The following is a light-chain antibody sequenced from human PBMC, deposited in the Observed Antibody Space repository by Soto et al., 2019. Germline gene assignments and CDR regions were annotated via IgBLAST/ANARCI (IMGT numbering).Light chain of an antibody. J-gene: IGKJ1*01. Sequence: EVVMTQSPATLSVSPGERATLSCRASQSVTSNLAWYQQKPGQAPRLLVYGASTRATGIPARFSGSVSGTEFTLTISSLQSGDFVVYYCHQYNNWPPWTFGQGTKVEIK. CDR3: HQYNNWPPWT. V-gene: IGKV3-15*01. CDR1: QSVTSN. CDR2: GAS.